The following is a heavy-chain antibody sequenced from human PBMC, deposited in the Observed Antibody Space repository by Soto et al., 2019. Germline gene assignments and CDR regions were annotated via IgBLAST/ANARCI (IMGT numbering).Heavy chain of an antibody. CDR3: AGDNGHGHFGS. CDR1: GASISSGRFY. V-gene: IGHV4-31*03. J-gene: IGHJ4*02. CDR2: MFYSAST. D-gene: IGHD2-8*01. Sequence: QVQLQESGPGLVKPSQTLSLTCTVSGASISSGRFYWSWIRQHPGKGLEWLGYMFYSASTYYHPSLNSRVNIAADTATSQFSRRPTSVTPADTAVYYCAGDNGHGHFGSWGQGTLVTVSS.